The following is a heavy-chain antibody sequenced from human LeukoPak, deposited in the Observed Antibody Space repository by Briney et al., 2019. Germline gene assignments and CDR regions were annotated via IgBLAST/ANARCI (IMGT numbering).Heavy chain of an antibody. V-gene: IGHV4-59*12. D-gene: IGHD3-10*01. CDR1: GGSISSYY. CDR3: ARRGGTYYYGSGSYYSYYMDV. J-gene: IGHJ6*03. Sequence: SETLSLTCTVSGGSISSYYWSWIRQPPGKGLEWIGYIYYSGSTNYNPSLKSRVTISVDTSKNQFSLKLSSVTAADTAVYYCARRGGTYYYGSGSYYSYYMDVWGKGTTVTISS. CDR2: IYYSGST.